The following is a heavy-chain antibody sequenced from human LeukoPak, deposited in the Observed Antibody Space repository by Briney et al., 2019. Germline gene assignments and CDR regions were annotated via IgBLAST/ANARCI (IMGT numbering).Heavy chain of an antibody. Sequence: ASVKVSCKASGGTFKNYAISWVRQAPGQGLEWMGGILPIFGTTNYAQKFQARVTITADESTSTAYMEMSSLRSEDTAVYYCARVSDIDAFDIWGQGTMVTVSS. V-gene: IGHV1-69*13. J-gene: IGHJ3*02. D-gene: IGHD3-9*01. CDR1: GGTFKNYA. CDR3: ARVSDIDAFDI. CDR2: ILPIFGTT.